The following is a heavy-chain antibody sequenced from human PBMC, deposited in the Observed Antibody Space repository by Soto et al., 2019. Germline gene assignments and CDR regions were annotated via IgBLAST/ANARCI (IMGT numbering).Heavy chain of an antibody. V-gene: IGHV1-58*01. D-gene: IGHD3-10*01. J-gene: IGHJ3*02. CDR3: AADSSDFDAFDI. CDR1: GFTFTSSA. CDR2: IVVGSGNT. Sequence: SGKVSCKASGFTFTSSAVQWVRQARGQRLEWIGWIVVGSGNTNYAQKFQERVTITRDMSTSTAYMELSSLRSEDTAVYYCAADSSDFDAFDIWGQGTMVTVSS.